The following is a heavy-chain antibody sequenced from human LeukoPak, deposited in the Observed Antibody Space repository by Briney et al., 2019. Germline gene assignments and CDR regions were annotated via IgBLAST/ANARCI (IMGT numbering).Heavy chain of an antibody. V-gene: IGHV3-21*01. CDR1: GFTFSSYS. CDR3: ANYDSSGYYYPNDAFDI. Sequence: GGSLRLSCAASGFTFSSYSMNWVRQAPGKGLEWVSSISSSSSYIYYADSVKGRFTISRDNAKNSLYLQMNSLRAEDTAVYYCANYDSSGYYYPNDAFDIWGQGTMVTVSS. J-gene: IGHJ3*02. CDR2: ISSSSSYI. D-gene: IGHD3-22*01.